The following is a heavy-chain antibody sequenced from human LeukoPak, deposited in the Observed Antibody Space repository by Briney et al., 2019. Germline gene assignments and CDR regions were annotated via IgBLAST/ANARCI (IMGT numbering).Heavy chain of an antibody. CDR3: AREIYCSASSCTGGIFDI. Sequence: TGGSLRLSRAASGFTVSSNYMSWVRQAPRKGLEWVSVIYSGGSTYYADSVKGRFTISRDNSKNTLYLQMNSLRVEDTAVYYCAREIYCSASSCTGGIFDIWGQGTMVTVSS. CDR2: IYSGGST. J-gene: IGHJ3*02. D-gene: IGHD2-15*01. V-gene: IGHV3-53*01. CDR1: GFTVSSNY.